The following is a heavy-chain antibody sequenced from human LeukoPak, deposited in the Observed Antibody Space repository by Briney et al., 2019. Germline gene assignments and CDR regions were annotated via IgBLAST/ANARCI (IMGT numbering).Heavy chain of an antibody. D-gene: IGHD3-22*01. CDR1: GFTFRTYS. Sequence: GGSLRLSCAASGFTFRTYSMKWVRQAPGKGLEWVGRIKSKTSGGTTDYAAPVKGRFTISRDDSKNTLYLQMNSLKTEDTAVYYCATDYYYESSGTFDYWGQGTLVTVSS. J-gene: IGHJ4*02. V-gene: IGHV3-15*01. CDR2: IKSKTSGGTT. CDR3: ATDYYYESSGTFDY.